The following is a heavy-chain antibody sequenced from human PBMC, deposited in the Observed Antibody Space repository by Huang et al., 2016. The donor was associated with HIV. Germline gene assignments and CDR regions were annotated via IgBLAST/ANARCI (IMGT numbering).Heavy chain of an antibody. Sequence: QVQLVQSGAEVKKPGASVKVSCKASGYTFTGYYMHWVREAPGQGLEWLGWINPNSGGTNDAQKFQGKVTMTRYTSISTAYMELSRLRSDDTAVYYCAAGVVPAADYYYYYGMDVWGQGTTVTVSS. CDR3: AAGVVPAADYYYYYGMDV. CDR2: INPNSGGT. CDR1: GYTFTGYY. V-gene: IGHV1-2*02. D-gene: IGHD2-2*01. J-gene: IGHJ6*02.